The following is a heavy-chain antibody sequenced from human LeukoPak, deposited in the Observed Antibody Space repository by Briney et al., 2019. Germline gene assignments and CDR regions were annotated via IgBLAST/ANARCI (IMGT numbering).Heavy chain of an antibody. V-gene: IGHV1-24*01. Sequence: ASVTVSCTVSGYTLTELSMHWVRQAPGKGLEWMGGFDPEDGETIYAQKFQGRVTMTEDTSTDTAYMELSSLRSEDTAVYYCATADRTTPSYWGQGTLVTVSS. CDR2: FDPEDGET. CDR3: ATADRTTPSY. J-gene: IGHJ4*02. D-gene: IGHD1-1*01. CDR1: GYTLTELS.